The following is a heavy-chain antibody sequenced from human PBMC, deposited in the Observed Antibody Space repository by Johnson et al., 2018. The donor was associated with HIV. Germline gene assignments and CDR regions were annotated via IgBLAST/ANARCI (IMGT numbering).Heavy chain of an antibody. CDR2: IYSGGTT. V-gene: IGHV3-66*01. CDR3: ASYSSSDAFDI. CDR1: AFTFSSND. D-gene: IGHD6-6*01. J-gene: IGHJ3*02. Sequence: VQLVESGGGLVQPGGSLRLSCGASAFTFSSNDMSWVRQAPGKGLEWVSVIYSGGTTYYADSVKGRFTISRDTSENTVHLQMNDLRAEDTAVYYCASYSSSDAFDIWGQGTMVTVSS.